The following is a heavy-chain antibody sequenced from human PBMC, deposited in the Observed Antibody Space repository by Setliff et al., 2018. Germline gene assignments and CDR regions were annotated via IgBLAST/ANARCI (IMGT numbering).Heavy chain of an antibody. J-gene: IGHJ3*02. CDR2: VSGGGTVK. Sequence: TGGSLRLSCEGSGFSFTDYSMNWVRQAPGKRLEWVSGVSGGGTVKHYAESVKGRFTISRDNSKNTLYLDMKRLRVEDTAIYSCAKVQRRGWYSYFEDAFDIWGQGTVVTVS. CDR1: GFSFTDYS. CDR3: AKVQRRGWYSYFEDAFDI. D-gene: IGHD1-26*01. V-gene: IGHV3-23*01.